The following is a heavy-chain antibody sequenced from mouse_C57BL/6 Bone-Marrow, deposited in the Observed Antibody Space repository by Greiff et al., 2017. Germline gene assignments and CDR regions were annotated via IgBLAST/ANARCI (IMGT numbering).Heavy chain of an antibody. D-gene: IGHD1-1*01. J-gene: IGHJ1*03. CDR3: ARRDYGSSTHWYFDV. CDR2: ISSGSSTI. Sequence: EVKLMESGGGLVKPGGSLKLSCAASGFTFSDYGMHWVRQAPEKGLEWVAYISSGSSTIYYADTVKGRFTISRDNAKNTLFLQMTSLRSEDTAMYYCARRDYGSSTHWYFDVWGTGTTVTVSS. V-gene: IGHV5-17*01. CDR1: GFTFSDYG.